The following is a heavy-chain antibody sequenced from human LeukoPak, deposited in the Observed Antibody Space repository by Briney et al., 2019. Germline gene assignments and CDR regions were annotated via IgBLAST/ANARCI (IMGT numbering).Heavy chain of an antibody. CDR2: ISSSSSYI. CDR1: GFTFSSYS. J-gene: IGHJ4*02. D-gene: IGHD3-22*01. Sequence: GGSLRLSCAASGFTFSSYSMNWVRQAPGKGLEWVSSISSSSSYIYYADSVKGRFTISRDNAKNSLYLQMNSLRAEDTAVYYCAKDQTMIVVVVLFDYWGQGTLVTVSS. CDR3: AKDQTMIVVVVLFDY. V-gene: IGHV3-21*04.